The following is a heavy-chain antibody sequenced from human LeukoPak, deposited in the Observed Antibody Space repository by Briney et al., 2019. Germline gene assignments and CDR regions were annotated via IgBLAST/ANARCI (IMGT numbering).Heavy chain of an antibody. J-gene: IGHJ4*02. Sequence: SETLSLTCTVSGGSISSSGYYWGWIRQPPGKGLEWIGYIYYSGSTYYNPSLKSRVTISVDTSKNQFSLKLSSVTAADTAVYYCASDSGSSPFDYWGQGTPVTVSS. CDR1: GGSISSSGYY. V-gene: IGHV4-30-4*08. CDR2: IYYSGST. D-gene: IGHD1-26*01. CDR3: ASDSGSSPFDY.